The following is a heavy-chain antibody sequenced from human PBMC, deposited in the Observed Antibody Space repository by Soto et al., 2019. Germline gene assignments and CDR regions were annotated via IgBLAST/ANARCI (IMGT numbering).Heavy chain of an antibody. CDR2: ISTSGDNT. J-gene: IGHJ4*02. CDR1: GFTFNNYA. CDR3: AKDPFIRSWTKYFDY. Sequence: GGSLRLSCAASGFTFNNYAMNWVRQAPGKGLEWVSTISTSGDNTYYADSVKGRFTISSDNSKNTPYLQMNSLRAEDTAVYYCAKDPFIRSWTKYFDYWGQGTLVTVSS. V-gene: IGHV3-23*01. D-gene: IGHD6-13*01.